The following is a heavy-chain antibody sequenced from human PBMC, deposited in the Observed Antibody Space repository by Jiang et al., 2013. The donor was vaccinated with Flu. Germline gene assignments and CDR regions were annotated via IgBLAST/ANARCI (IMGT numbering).Heavy chain of an antibody. CDR2: ITGSGGST. J-gene: IGHJ6*02. CDR1: GFTFSNYA. V-gene: IGHV3-23*01. CDR3: AKDTGPGIAGSRVFGYYGLDV. Sequence: VQLLESGGGLVQPGESLRLSCAASGFTFSNYAMSWVRQAPGKGLEWVSTITGSGGSTYYADSVKGRFTISKDNSKNTVFLQMNSLRAEDTAVYYCAKDTGPGIAGSRVFGYYGLDVWGQGTTVTVSS. D-gene: IGHD6-13*01.